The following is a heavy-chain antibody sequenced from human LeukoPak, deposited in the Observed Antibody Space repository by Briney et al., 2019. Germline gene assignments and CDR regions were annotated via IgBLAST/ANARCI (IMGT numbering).Heavy chain of an antibody. CDR3: ARDWRYSYGLGAFDI. J-gene: IGHJ3*02. Sequence: PSETLSLTCAVYGGSFSGYYWNWIRQPPGKGLEWIGEINHSGRTKYNPSLKSRVTISVDTSKNQFSLILSSVTAADTAVYYCARDWRYSYGLGAFDIWGQGTMVTVSS. V-gene: IGHV4-34*01. CDR2: INHSGRT. CDR1: GGSFSGYY. D-gene: IGHD5-18*01.